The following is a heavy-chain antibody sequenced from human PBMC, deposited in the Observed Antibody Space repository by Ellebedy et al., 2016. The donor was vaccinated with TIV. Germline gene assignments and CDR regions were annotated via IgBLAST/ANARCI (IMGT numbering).Heavy chain of an antibody. CDR3: ARDTLWWCHGTSCYYGMDV. V-gene: IGHV4-59*01. J-gene: IGHJ6*02. D-gene: IGHD2-21*01. CDR1: GGSISSYY. CDR2: IYYSGST. Sequence: SETLSLTXTVSGGSISSYYWSWIRQPPGKGLEWIGYIYYSGSTNYNPSLKSRVTISVDTSKNQFSLKLSSVTAADTAVYYCARDTLWWCHGTSCYYGMDVWGQGTTVTVSS.